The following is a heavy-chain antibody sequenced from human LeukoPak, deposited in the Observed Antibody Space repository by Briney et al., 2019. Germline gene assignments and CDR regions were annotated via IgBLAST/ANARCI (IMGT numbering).Heavy chain of an antibody. J-gene: IGHJ5*02. D-gene: IGHD5-12*01. CDR1: GFPFDDYA. V-gene: IGHV3-43*02. CDR3: AKDREHTGYDS. Sequence: GSLRLSCAASGFPFDDYAMHWVRQAPGKGLEWVSFISGDGSSSYYAESVKGRFTISRDNSKNSLYLQMNSLRAEDTALYYCAKDREHTGYDSWGQGTLVTVSS. CDR2: ISGDGSSS.